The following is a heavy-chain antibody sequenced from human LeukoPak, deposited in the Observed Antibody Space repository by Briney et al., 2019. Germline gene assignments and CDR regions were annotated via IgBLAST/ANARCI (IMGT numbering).Heavy chain of an antibody. CDR3: ARAGDYYYYGMDV. Sequence: GGSLRLSCAASGFTFSSYAMSWVRQAPGKGLEWVSAISGSGGSTYYADSVKGRFTISRDNSKNTLYLQMNSLRAEDTAVYYCARAGDYYYYGMDVWGQGTTVTVSS. CDR2: ISGSGGST. D-gene: IGHD1-14*01. V-gene: IGHV3-23*01. CDR1: GFTFSSYA. J-gene: IGHJ6*02.